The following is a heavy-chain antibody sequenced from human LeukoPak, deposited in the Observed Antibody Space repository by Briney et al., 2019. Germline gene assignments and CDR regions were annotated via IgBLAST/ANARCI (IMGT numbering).Heavy chain of an antibody. CDR3: ARDGGPAVAGKFDY. V-gene: IGHV1-46*01. CDR2: INPSGGST. Sequence: GASVKVSCKASGYTFTSYGISWVRQAPGQGLEWMGIINPSGGSTSYAQKFQGRVTMTRDTSTSTVYMELSSLRSEDTAVYYCARDGGPAVAGKFDYWGQGTLVTVSS. CDR1: GYTFTSYG. D-gene: IGHD6-19*01. J-gene: IGHJ4*02.